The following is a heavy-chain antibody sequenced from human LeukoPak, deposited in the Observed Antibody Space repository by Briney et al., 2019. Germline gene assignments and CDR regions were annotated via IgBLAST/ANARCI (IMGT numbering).Heavy chain of an antibody. V-gene: IGHV3-7*05. CDR3: ARAGGWYAGDY. CDR2: IKQDGSEK. Sequence: GGSLRLSCATSGFTFTEHYFTWIRQAPGKGLEWVAIIKQDGSEKYYVDSVRGRFTISRDNAKNSLYLQMNTLRADDTAVYYCARAGGWYAGDYWGQGTLVTVSS. D-gene: IGHD6-19*01. J-gene: IGHJ4*02. CDR1: GFTFTEHY.